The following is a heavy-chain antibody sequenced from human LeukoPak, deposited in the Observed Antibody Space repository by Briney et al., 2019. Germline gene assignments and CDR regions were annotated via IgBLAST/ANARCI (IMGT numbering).Heavy chain of an antibody. D-gene: IGHD2-15*01. J-gene: IGHJ5*02. V-gene: IGHV4-34*01. CDR2: INHSGST. CDR3: ARGRIKYCSGGSCYSGSSWFDP. CDR1: GGSFCGYY. Sequence: SETLSLTCAVYGGSFCGYYWSWIRQPPGKGLEWIGEINHSGSTNYNPSLKSRVTISVDTSKNQFSLKLSSVTAADTAVYYCARGRIKYCSGGSCYSGSSWFDPWGQGTLVTVSS.